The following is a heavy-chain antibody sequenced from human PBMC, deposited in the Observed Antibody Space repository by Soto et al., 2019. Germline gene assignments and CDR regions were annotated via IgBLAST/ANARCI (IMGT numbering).Heavy chain of an antibody. V-gene: IGHV4-34*01. CDR1: GGSFSGYY. CDR3: ARGRRGGPITIFGVAPTLTLRY. Sequence: SETLSLTCAVYGGSFSGYYWSWIRQPPGKGLEWIGEINHSGSTNYNPSLKSRVTISVDTSKNQFSLKLSSVTAADTAVYYCARGRRGGPITIFGVAPTLTLRYWGQGTLVTVSS. D-gene: IGHD3-3*01. J-gene: IGHJ4*02. CDR2: INHSGST.